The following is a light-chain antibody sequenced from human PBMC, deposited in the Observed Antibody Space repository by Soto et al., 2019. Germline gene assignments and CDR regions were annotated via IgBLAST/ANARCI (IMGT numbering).Light chain of an antibody. CDR2: EVT. Sequence: QSVLNHPPSASGAPRQAGTISRTEKSSHVGDYNYVSWYQQHPGKAPKLMIYEVTKRPSGVPDRFSGSKSGNTASLTVSGPQAEDEADYYCSSYAGSNNFVFGTGTKVTVL. J-gene: IGLJ1*01. CDR1: SSHVGDYNY. V-gene: IGLV2-8*01. CDR3: SSYAGSNNFV.